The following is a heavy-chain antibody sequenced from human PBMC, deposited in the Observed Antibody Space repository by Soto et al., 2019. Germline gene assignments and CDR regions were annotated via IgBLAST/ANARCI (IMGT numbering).Heavy chain of an antibody. V-gene: IGHV3-9*01. Sequence: EVQLVESGGGLVQPGRSLRLSCAASGFTFDDYAMHWVRQAPGKGLEWVSGISWNSGSIGYADSVEGRFTISRDNAKNSLYLQMNSLRAEDTALYYCAKGGSSSSPHYYYGMDVWGQGTTVTVSS. D-gene: IGHD6-6*01. CDR2: ISWNSGSI. CDR3: AKGGSSSSPHYYYGMDV. J-gene: IGHJ6*02. CDR1: GFTFDDYA.